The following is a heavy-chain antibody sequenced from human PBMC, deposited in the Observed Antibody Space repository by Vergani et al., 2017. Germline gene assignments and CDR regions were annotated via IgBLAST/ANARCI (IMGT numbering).Heavy chain of an antibody. CDR1: GFTFSSYG. V-gene: IGHV3-33*06. Sequence: VQLVESGGGVVQPGRSLRLSCAASGFTFSSYGMHWVRQAPGKGLEWVAVIWYDGSNKYYADSVKGRFTISRDNSKNTLYLQMNSLRAEDTAVYYCAKDAVEMATIIGVLFDYWGQGTLVTVSS. CDR3: AKDAVEMATIIGVLFDY. J-gene: IGHJ4*02. CDR2: IWYDGSNK. D-gene: IGHD5-24*01.